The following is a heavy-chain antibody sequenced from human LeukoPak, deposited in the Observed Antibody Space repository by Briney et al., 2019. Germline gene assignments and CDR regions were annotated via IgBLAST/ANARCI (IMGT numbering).Heavy chain of an antibody. CDR2: IYYSGSA. Sequence: PSETLSLTCTVSGGSIRSPSNYWTWIRQHPGKGLEWIGDIYYSGSAYYNPSLKSRITISVDTSKNQFSLKLTSVTAADAAVFYCARRGYYDTSGYFGACDIWGQGTMVTVSS. CDR3: ARRGYYDTSGYFGACDI. D-gene: IGHD3-22*01. V-gene: IGHV4-31*03. CDR1: GGSIRSPSNY. J-gene: IGHJ3*02.